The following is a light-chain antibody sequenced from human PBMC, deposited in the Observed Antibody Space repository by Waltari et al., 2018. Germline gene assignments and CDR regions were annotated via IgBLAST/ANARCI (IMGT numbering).Light chain of an antibody. V-gene: IGLV2-14*01. J-gene: IGLJ3*02. Sequence: QSALTQPASVSGSPGQSLTTSCTGAPSDAGGYTSVSWYQQRPGKAPKLLIFDVSNRPSGVSNRFSGSKSGNTASLTISGLQAEDEAAYYCGSYTGSTTWVFGGGTKLTVL. CDR3: GSYTGSTTWV. CDR2: DVS. CDR1: PSDAGGYTS.